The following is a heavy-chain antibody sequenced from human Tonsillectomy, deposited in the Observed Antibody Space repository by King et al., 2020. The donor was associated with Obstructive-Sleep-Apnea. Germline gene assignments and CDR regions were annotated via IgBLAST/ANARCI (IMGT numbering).Heavy chain of an antibody. CDR2: VNTKSGCT. CDR3: ARVPSVVNPFFDY. V-gene: IGHV1-2*02. D-gene: IGHD3-22*01. J-gene: IGHJ4*02. Sequence: QLVQSGAEVKKPGASVKISCTASGYTFSDYYIHWVRQAPVQGLEWMGWVNTKSGCTNYPQKFQGRGTMTRDTSISTAYIELSRLRSDDTAIYYCARVPSVVNPFFDYWGQGTPVTVSS. CDR1: GYTFSDYY.